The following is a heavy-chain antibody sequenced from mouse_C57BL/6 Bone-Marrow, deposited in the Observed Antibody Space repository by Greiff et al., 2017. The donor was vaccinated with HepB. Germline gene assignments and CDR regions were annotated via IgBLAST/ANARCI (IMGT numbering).Heavy chain of an antibody. J-gene: IGHJ2*01. V-gene: IGHV1-82*01. CDR3: ARGGQLRLPFDY. CDR2: IYPGDGDT. D-gene: IGHD3-2*02. Sequence: QVQLQQSGPELVKPGASVKISCKASGYAFSSSWMNWVKQRPGKGLEWIGRIYPGDGDTNYNGKFKGKATLTADKSSSTAYMQLSSLTSEDSAVYFCARGGQLRLPFDYWGQGTTLTVSS. CDR1: GYAFSSSW.